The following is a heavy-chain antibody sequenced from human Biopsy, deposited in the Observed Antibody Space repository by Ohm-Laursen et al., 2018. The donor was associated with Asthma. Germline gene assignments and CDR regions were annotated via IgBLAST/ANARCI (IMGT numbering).Heavy chain of an antibody. V-gene: IGHV4-39*02. J-gene: IGHJ2*01. CDR2: IYYSGRT. Sequence: GTLSLTCVVSGDAMSTSGSYWGWIRQSPGKGLEWIGSIYYSGRTYYNPSLESRVTISADTSKNLFSLKVTSVTAADTAVYYCARAVSSSSYWYFDLWGRGDLVTVSS. CDR1: GDAMSTSGSY. CDR3: ARAVSSSSYWYFDL. D-gene: IGHD6-6*01.